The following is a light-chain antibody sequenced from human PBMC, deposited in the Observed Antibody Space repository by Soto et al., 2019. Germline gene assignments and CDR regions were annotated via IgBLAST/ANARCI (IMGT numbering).Light chain of an antibody. Sequence: DIQVTQSPSSLSASVGDRVTITCRASQSIRTYLNWYQQRPGKPPKLLIHTASPLQRGVPSRFSGSGSGTDFTLTISSLQPEDFATYYCQETDSTLNSFGQGTKLEIK. V-gene: IGKV1-39*01. CDR2: TAS. CDR1: QSIRTY. J-gene: IGKJ2*03. CDR3: QETDSTLNS.